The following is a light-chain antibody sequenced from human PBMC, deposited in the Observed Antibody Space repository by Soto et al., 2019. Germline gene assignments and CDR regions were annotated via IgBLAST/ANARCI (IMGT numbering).Light chain of an antibody. CDR3: MQALQSPLT. CDR1: QSLLHSNGYNY. J-gene: IGKJ4*01. V-gene: IGKV2-28*01. Sequence: DLVMTQSPLSLPVTPGEPASISCRSSQSLLHSNGYNYLDRYLQKPGQSPKLLIYWGSNRASGVPDRFSGSGSGTDFTLTISRVEAEDVGVYYCMQALQSPLTFGGGTKVEIK. CDR2: WGS.